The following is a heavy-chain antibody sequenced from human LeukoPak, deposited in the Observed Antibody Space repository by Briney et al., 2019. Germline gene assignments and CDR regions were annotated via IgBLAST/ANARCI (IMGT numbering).Heavy chain of an antibody. D-gene: IGHD1-26*01. Sequence: PGGSLRLSCAASGFTFSSYAMSWVRQAPGKGLEWVSAISGSGGSTYYADSVKGRFTISRDNSKNTLYLQMNSLRAEDTAVYYCANPDSGSYSVHFDYWGQGTLVTVSS. CDR3: ANPDSGSYSVHFDY. CDR1: GFTFSSYA. V-gene: IGHV3-23*01. CDR2: ISGSGGST. J-gene: IGHJ4*02.